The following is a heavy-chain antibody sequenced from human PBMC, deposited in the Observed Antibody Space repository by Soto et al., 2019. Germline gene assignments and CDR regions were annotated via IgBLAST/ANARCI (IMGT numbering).Heavy chain of an antibody. CDR2: ISYDGGNK. CDR3: ARDFWSGSIIYYYYYGTDV. Sequence: GGSLRLSCAASGITFSTYAMHWVRQAPGKGLEWVALISYDGGNKYYADSVKGRFTISRDSSKNTLYLQMNSLRAEDTAVYYCARDFWSGSIIYYYYYGTDVWGQGTTVTVSS. J-gene: IGHJ6*02. V-gene: IGHV3-30-3*01. D-gene: IGHD3-3*01. CDR1: GITFSTYA.